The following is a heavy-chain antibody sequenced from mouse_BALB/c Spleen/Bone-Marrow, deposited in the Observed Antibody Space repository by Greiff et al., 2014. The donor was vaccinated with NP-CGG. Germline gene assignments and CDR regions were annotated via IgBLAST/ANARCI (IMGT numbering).Heavy chain of an antibody. CDR3: ARGPHDDDMDY. Sequence: VQLQQSGGGLVKPGGSLKLSCAAPGFTFSDYYMYWVRQTPERRLEWVATISDGGSYTYYPDSVKGRFTISRDNAKNNLYLQLSSLKSEDTAMYYCARGPHDDDMDYWGQGTSVTVSS. CDR1: GFTFSDYY. V-gene: IGHV5-4*02. D-gene: IGHD2-3*01. CDR2: ISDGGSYT. J-gene: IGHJ4*01.